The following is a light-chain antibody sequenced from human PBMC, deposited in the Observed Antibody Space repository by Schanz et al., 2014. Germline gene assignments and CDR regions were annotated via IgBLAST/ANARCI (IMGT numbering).Light chain of an antibody. Sequence: IPMTQSPSTLSASVGDSVNLTCRSSHYRRWLAWYQQKPGKAPRLLIYDASSLEGGVPSRFSGSGSGTEFTLTISSLQPDDFATYYCQQYNSYSYTFGQGTKLEIK. J-gene: IGKJ2*01. V-gene: IGKV1-5*01. CDR1: HYRRW. CDR2: DAS. CDR3: QQYNSYSYT.